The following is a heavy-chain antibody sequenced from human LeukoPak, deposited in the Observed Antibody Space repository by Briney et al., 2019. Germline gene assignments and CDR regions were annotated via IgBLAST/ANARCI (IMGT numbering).Heavy chain of an antibody. CDR3: ARTGNSGWYYYYMDV. D-gene: IGHD6-19*01. CDR1: GGTFSSYA. J-gene: IGHJ6*03. Sequence: ASVKVSCKASGGTFSSYAVSWVRQAPGQGLEWMGGIIPIFGTANYAQKFQGRVTITTDESTSTAYMELSSLRSEDTAVYYCARTGNSGWYYYYMDVWGKGTTVTVSS. V-gene: IGHV1-69*05. CDR2: IIPIFGTA.